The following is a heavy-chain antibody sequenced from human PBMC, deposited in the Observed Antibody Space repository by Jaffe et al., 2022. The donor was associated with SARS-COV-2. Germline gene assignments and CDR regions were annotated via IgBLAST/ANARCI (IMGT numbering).Heavy chain of an antibody. CDR1: GGSISSYY. D-gene: IGHD4-17*01. J-gene: IGHJ4*02. V-gene: IGHV4-59*01. Sequence: QVQLQESGPGLVKPSETLSLTCTVSGGSISSYYWSWIRQPPGKGLEWIGYIYYSGSTNYNPSLKSRVTISVDTSKNQFSLKLSSVTAADTAVYYCARATYGYGDLDYWGQGTLVTVSS. CDR3: ARATYGYGDLDY. CDR2: IYYSGST.